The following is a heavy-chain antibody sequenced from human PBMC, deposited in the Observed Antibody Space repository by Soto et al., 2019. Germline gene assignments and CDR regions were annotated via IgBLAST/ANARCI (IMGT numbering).Heavy chain of an antibody. V-gene: IGHV4-31*03. D-gene: IGHD2-2*02. CDR2: IYYSGST. Sequence: SETLSLTCTVSGGSISSGGYYWSWIRQHPGKGLEWIGYIYYSGSTYYNPSLKSRVTISVDTSKNQFSLKLSSVTAADAAVYYGARVGGDCSSTGCYMTPAYYYVMDVWGQGTTVTVSS. J-gene: IGHJ6*02. CDR1: GGSISSGGYY. CDR3: ARVGGDCSSTGCYMTPAYYYVMDV.